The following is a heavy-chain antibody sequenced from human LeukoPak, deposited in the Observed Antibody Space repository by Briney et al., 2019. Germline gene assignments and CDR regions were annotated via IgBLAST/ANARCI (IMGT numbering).Heavy chain of an antibody. Sequence: PGGSLRLSCAASGFTFSDYSMNWVRQAPGKGLEWISYIWIDSGSTNYADSVKGRFTISGDKAKNSLYLQMNSLRVEDTAVYYCARDYKYAFDNWGQGTLVTVSS. J-gene: IGHJ4*02. D-gene: IGHD5-24*01. CDR3: ARDYKYAFDN. CDR1: GFTFSDYS. CDR2: IWIDSGST. V-gene: IGHV3-48*01.